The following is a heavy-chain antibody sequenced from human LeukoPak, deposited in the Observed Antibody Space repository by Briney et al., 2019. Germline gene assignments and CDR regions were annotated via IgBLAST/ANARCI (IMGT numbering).Heavy chain of an antibody. D-gene: IGHD6-13*01. CDR3: ATDPQGIAAAGY. CDR1: GFTVSSNY. J-gene: IGHJ4*02. Sequence: GGSLRLSCAASGFTVSSNYMSWVRQAPGKGLEWVSVIYSGGSTYYADSVKGRFTISRDNSKNTLYLQMNSLRAEDTAVYYCATDPQGIAAAGYWGQGTLVTVSS. CDR2: IYSGGST. V-gene: IGHV3-66*01.